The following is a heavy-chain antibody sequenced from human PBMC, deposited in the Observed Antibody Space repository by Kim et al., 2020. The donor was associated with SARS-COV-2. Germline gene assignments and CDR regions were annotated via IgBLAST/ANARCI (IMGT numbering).Heavy chain of an antibody. CDR3: AKGVAGLRSRSDY. CDR1: GFTFSSYA. V-gene: IGHV3-23*01. CDR2: ISFSGGST. Sequence: GGSLRLSCAASGFTFSSYAMSWVRQAPGKGLEWVSDISFSGGSTYYADSVKGRFSISRDNSKNTLYLQMNSLRAEDTAVYYCAKGVAGLRSRSDYWGQGTLVTVSS. J-gene: IGHJ4*02. D-gene: IGHD3-10*02.